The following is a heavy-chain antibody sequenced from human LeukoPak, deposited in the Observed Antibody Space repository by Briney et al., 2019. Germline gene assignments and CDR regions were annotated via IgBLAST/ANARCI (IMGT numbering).Heavy chain of an antibody. D-gene: IGHD2-2*01. CDR1: GFTFNSYA. V-gene: IGHV3-23*01. CDR2: ISGSGGST. Sequence: GGSLRLSCAASGFTFNSYAMSWVRQAPAKGLEWVSIISGSGGSTYYADSVKGRFTISRDNAKNSLYLQMNSLRAEDTAVYYCARDIRDPAAPSYYYYYGMDVWGQGTTVTVSS. J-gene: IGHJ6*02. CDR3: ARDIRDPAAPSYYYYYGMDV.